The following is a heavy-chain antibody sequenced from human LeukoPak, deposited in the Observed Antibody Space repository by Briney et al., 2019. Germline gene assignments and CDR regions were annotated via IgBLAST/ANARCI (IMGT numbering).Heavy chain of an antibody. V-gene: IGHV4-30-2*03. CDR2: IYYSGST. CDR1: GGSISSGGYS. J-gene: IGHJ4*02. Sequence: SETLSLTCAVSGGSISSGGYSWSWIRQPPGKGLEWIGYIYYSGSTYYNPSLKSRVTISVDTSKNQFSLKLSSVTSADTAVYYCARHGGSGSIAAYYFDYWGQGTLVTVSS. D-gene: IGHD6-6*01. CDR3: ARHGGSGSIAAYYFDY.